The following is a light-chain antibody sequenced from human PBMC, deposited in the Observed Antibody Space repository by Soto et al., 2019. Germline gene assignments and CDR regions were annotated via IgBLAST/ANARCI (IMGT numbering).Light chain of an antibody. Sequence: QSVLTQPPSASGTPGQRVTISCSGSSSNIGSNPVNWYQQLPGTAPNLLLYSNNQRPSGVPDRFSGSKSGTSAALAISGLQSEDEADYYCAAWDASLNGVVFGGGTKLTVL. J-gene: IGLJ2*01. V-gene: IGLV1-44*01. CDR1: SSNIGSNP. CDR2: SNN. CDR3: AAWDASLNGVV.